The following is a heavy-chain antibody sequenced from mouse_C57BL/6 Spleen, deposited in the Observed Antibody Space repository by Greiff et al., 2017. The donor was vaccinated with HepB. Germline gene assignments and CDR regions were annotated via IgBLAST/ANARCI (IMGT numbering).Heavy chain of an antibody. V-gene: IGHV1-82*01. J-gene: IGHJ4*01. CDR3: ARSIYYYGSPYAMDY. CDR2: IYPGDGDT. CDR1: GYAFSSSW. Sequence: VKLVESGPELVKPGASVKISCKASGYAFSSSWMNWVKQRPGKGLEWIGRIYPGDGDTNYNGKFKGKATLTADKSSSTAYMQLSSLTSEDSAVYFCARSIYYYGSPYAMDYWGQGTSVTVSS. D-gene: IGHD1-1*01.